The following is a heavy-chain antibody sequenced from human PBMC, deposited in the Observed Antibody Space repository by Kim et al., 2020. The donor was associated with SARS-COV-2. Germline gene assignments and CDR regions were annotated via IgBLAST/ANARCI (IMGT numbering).Heavy chain of an antibody. D-gene: IGHD3-3*01. CDR1: GFTFSDSA. CDR3: TRILDRQDGGVVESFDY. V-gene: IGHV3-73*01. J-gene: IGHJ4*02. Sequence: GGSLRLSCAASGFTFSDSAIHWVRQASGKGLEWVGRIRSKAKTYATAYAASVKGRFTISRDDPKNTAYLQMDSLKAEDTAVYYCTRILDRQDGGVVESFDYWRQGILVTVSS. CDR2: IRSKAKTYAT.